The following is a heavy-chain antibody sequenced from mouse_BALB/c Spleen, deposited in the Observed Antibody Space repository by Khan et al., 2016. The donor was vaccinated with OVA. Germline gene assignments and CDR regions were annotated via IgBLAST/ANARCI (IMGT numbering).Heavy chain of an antibody. Sequence: QVQLKESGAELVRPGVSVKISCKGSGYTFTDFAMHWVKQSHAKSLEWIGVISTYYGDATYNQKFKGKATMTVDKSSSTAYVELARLTSEDSAIYYCARGSGNSRFAYWGQGTLVTVYA. CDR1: GYTFTDFA. CDR2: ISTYYGDA. D-gene: IGHD1-3*01. CDR3: ARGSGNSRFAY. J-gene: IGHJ3*01. V-gene: IGHV1S137*01.